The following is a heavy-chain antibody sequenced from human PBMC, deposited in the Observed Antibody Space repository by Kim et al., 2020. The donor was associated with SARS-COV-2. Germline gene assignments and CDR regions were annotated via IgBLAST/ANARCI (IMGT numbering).Heavy chain of an antibody. V-gene: IGHV3-74*01. D-gene: IGHD3-10*01. J-gene: IGHJ4*02. Sequence: DSVKGRFTISSDNAKNTLYLQMNRMRAEDTAVYYCARDLFYGSGSYNLDYWGQGTLVTVSS. CDR3: ARDLFYGSGSYNLDY.